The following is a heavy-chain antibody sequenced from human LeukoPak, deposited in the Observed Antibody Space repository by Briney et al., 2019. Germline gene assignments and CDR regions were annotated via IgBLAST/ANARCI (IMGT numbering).Heavy chain of an antibody. CDR3: ARQEEGYYGSGGIYYFDY. D-gene: IGHD3-10*01. CDR2: IYYSGST. V-gene: IGHV4-59*08. J-gene: IGHJ4*02. Sequence: SETLSLTCTVSGGSISSYYWSWIRQPPGKGLEWIGYIYYSGSTNFNPSPKSRVTISLDTSKNQFSLKLSSVTAADTAVYYCARQEEGYYGSGGIYYFDYWGQGTLVTVSS. CDR1: GGSISSYY.